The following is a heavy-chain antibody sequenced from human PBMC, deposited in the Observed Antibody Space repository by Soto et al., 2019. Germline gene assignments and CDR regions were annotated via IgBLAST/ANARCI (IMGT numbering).Heavy chain of an antibody. CDR2: FYYTGST. D-gene: IGHD3-22*01. V-gene: IGHV4-61*01. CDR3: ARSMHYSDGSNYSPFDY. CDR1: GGSVSXGNYY. Sequence: TLSLTXTVSGGSVSXGNYYWSWIRQPPGKGLEWIGYFYYTGSTNYNPSLKSRVTISIDASKNQFSLRLSSVTAADTAVYYCARSMHYSDGSNYSPFDYWGQGTLVTVSS. J-gene: IGHJ4*02.